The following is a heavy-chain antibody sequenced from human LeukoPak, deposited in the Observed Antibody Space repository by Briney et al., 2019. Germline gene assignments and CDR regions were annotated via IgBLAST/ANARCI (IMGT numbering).Heavy chain of an antibody. V-gene: IGHV3-48*01. CDR2: ISSSSNTI. Sequence: GGSLRLSCAASGFTYSIYSMNWVRQAPGKGLEWVSYISSSSNTIYYADSVKGRFTISRDNAKNSLYLQMNSLRAEDTAVYYCARSPGIVVVTAIHFDYWGQGTLVTVSS. CDR1: GFTYSIYS. CDR3: ARSPGIVVVTAIHFDY. J-gene: IGHJ4*02. D-gene: IGHD2-21*02.